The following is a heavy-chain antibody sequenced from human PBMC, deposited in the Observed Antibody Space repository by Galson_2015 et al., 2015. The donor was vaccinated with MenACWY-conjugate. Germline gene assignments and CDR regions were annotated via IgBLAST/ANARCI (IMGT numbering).Heavy chain of an antibody. CDR2: ISTITSTT. CDR3: ARDLYGDYAIDS. Sequence: SLRLTCAASGFTFSNFWMSWVRQAPGKGLEWVSYISTITSTTYYADSVKGRFTISRDNAKSSLYLQMSCLRAEDTAVYYCARDLYGDYAIDSWGQGTLVTVSS. D-gene: IGHD4-17*01. CDR1: GFTFSNFW. J-gene: IGHJ4*02. V-gene: IGHV3-48*04.